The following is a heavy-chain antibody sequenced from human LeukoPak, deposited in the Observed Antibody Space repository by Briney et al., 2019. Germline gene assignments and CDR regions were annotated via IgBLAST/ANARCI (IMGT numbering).Heavy chain of an antibody. Sequence: SATLSLTCVVYGGSFSVYYWSWIRQPPGKGLEWIGEVNDSGSTNYNPSLKSRVTLSVDTSKNQFSLKLSSVTAADTAVYYCARGRGIAAAIDYWGQGILVTVSS. J-gene: IGHJ4*02. CDR1: GGSFSVYY. V-gene: IGHV4-34*01. CDR3: ARGRGIAAAIDY. D-gene: IGHD6-13*01. CDR2: VNDSGST.